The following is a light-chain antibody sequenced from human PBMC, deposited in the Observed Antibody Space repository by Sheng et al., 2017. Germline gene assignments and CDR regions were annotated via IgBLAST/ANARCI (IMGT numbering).Light chain of an antibody. CDR3: NSYTTNYTWV. CDR1: SSDVGGYDY. CDR2: DVS. Sequence: QSALTQPASVSGSPGQSIIISCTGTSSDVGGYDYVSWYQQHPGKVPKLMIFDVSNRPSGVSNRFSGSKSGNTASLTISGLQAEDEADYYCNSYTTNYTWVFGGGTKLTVL. V-gene: IGLV2-14*03. J-gene: IGLJ3*02.